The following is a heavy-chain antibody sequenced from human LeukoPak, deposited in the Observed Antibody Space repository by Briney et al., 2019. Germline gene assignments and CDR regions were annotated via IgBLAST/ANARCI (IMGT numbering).Heavy chain of an antibody. CDR3: ARDGKISPYSGMDV. D-gene: IGHD1-26*01. Sequence: SETLSLTCTVSGGSISSGNYYWTWIRQPAGKGLEWIGRIYTSGSTNYNPSLKSRVTISVDTSNNQFSLELTSVTAADTAVYYCARDGKISPYSGMDVWGQGITVTVSS. CDR2: IYTSGST. V-gene: IGHV4-61*02. J-gene: IGHJ6*02. CDR1: GGSISSGNYY.